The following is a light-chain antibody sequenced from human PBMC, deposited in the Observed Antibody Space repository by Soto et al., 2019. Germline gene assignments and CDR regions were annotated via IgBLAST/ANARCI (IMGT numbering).Light chain of an antibody. CDR1: QGISSY. CDR3: QLYYIYPLT. V-gene: IGKV1-8*01. CDR2: AAS. J-gene: IGKJ5*01. Sequence: AMRMYHSPSSLSATPGDRVTMTCRASQGISSYLAWYQQKPGKAPKLLIYAASTLQSGVPSRFSGSGSGTDFTLTISGLQSEDFTTYYCQLYYIYPLTFGQGGLLEI.